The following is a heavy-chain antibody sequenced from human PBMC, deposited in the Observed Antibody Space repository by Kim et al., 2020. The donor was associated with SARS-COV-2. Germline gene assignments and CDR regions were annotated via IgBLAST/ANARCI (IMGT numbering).Heavy chain of an antibody. CDR2: ISHSGST. CDR3: ARGYASSL. CDR1: DDSISNTNW. J-gene: IGHJ4*02. Sequence: SETLSLTCAVSDDSISNTNWWIWVRQPPGRGLEWIGEISHSGSTNYNPSLKSRVTISADKSKNQFSQKLSSLTAADTALYYCARGYASSLWGQGTLVTVSS. V-gene: IGHV4-4*02. D-gene: IGHD6-13*01.